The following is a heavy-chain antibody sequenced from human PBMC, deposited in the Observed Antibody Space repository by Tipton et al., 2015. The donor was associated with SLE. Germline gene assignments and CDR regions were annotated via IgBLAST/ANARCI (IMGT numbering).Heavy chain of an antibody. CDR3: ARQYLPGSGPSFDS. CDR1: GFTFSNYA. V-gene: IGHV3-30*04. J-gene: IGHJ4*02. D-gene: IGHD2/OR15-2a*01. CDR2: ISYDGSYR. Sequence: SLRLSCAASGFTFSNYAMHWVRQAPGKGLEWVAVISYDGSYRYYSDSVKGRFTISGDTPKNTVYLQLSSLRVEDTAVYYCARQYLPGSGPSFDSWGQGTLVTVSS.